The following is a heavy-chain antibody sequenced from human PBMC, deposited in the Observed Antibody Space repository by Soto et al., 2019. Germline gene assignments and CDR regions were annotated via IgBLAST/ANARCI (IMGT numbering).Heavy chain of an antibody. D-gene: IGHD3-22*01. CDR1: GGSISSGGYS. Sequence: PSETLSLTCAVSGGSISSGGYSWSWIRQPPGKGLEWIGYIYHSGSTYYNQSLKSRVTISVDRPKNQFSLKLSSVTAADTAVYYCARGTYYYDSSGYQNWFDPWGQGTLVTVSS. J-gene: IGHJ5*02. V-gene: IGHV4-30-2*01. CDR2: IYHSGST. CDR3: ARGTYYYDSSGYQNWFDP.